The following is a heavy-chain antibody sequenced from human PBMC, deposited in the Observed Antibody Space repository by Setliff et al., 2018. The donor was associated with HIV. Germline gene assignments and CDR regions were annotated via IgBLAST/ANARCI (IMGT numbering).Heavy chain of an antibody. Sequence: GGSLRLSCVASGFTFSSYSMNWVRQAPGRGLEWVSGLNWRGDDTGYADSVEGRFTISRDNAKNSLSLQMNSLRAEDTAVYYCANPYWGQGTLVTSPQ. CDR2: LNWRGDDT. J-gene: IGHJ4*02. V-gene: IGHV3-20*04. CDR1: GFTFSSYS. D-gene: IGHD2-21*01. CDR3: ANPY.